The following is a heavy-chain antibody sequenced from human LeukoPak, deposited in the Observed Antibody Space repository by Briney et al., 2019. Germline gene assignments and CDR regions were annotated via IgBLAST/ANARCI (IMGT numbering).Heavy chain of an antibody. V-gene: IGHV3-30*02. J-gene: IGHJ4*02. CDR3: AKENYDILTGYYPSDY. CDR2: IRYDGSNK. CDR1: GFTFSSYG. D-gene: IGHD3-9*01. Sequence: GGSLRLSCAASGFTFSSYGMHWVRQAPGKGLEWVAFIRYDGSNKYYADSVKGRFTISRDNSKNTLYLQMNSLRAEDTAVYYCAKENYDILTGYYPSDYWGQGTLVTVSS.